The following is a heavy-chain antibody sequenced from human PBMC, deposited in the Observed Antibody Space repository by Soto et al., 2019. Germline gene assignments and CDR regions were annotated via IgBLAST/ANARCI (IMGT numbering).Heavy chain of an antibody. CDR1: GFTFSSYD. D-gene: IGHD5-12*01. CDR3: ATDMHAGYGGSFDY. Sequence: GGSLRLSCAASGFTFSSYDMHWVLQSTGKGLEWVSAIGPAGDPYYSGSVKGRFTISRDNAKNSLYLQMNDLRAEDTAVYYCATDMHAGYGGSFDYWGQGALVTVS. V-gene: IGHV3-13*05. CDR2: IGPAGDP. J-gene: IGHJ4*02.